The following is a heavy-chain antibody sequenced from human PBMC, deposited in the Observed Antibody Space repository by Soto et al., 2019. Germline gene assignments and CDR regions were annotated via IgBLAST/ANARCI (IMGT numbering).Heavy chain of an antibody. J-gene: IGHJ3*02. CDR3: ANRLYASSDDEVDI. V-gene: IGHV2-5*02. Sequence: QITLKESGPTLVKPTQTLTLTCTFSGFSLTTSGVGVGWIRQPPGKALEWLALIYWDDEKRYSPSLQSRLTITKDTSKNQVDLTVTNMNPAYTGTYYCANRLYASSDDEVDIGGDGTVVYVSS. CDR1: GFSLTTSGVG. CDR2: IYWDDEK. D-gene: IGHD2-8*01.